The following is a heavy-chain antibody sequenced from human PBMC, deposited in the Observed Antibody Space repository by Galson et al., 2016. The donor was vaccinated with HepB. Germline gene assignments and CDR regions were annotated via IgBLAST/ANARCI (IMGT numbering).Heavy chain of an antibody. Sequence: SLRLSCAASGFTFSTYNMNWVRQAPGKGLEWVSYISSDSSTIYYAVSVKGRFTISRDNAKNSLYLQMNSLRDEDTAVYYCARDGGDYRWYFDLWGRGTLVTVSS. D-gene: IGHD4-17*01. CDR3: ARDGGDYRWYFDL. V-gene: IGHV3-48*02. J-gene: IGHJ2*01. CDR2: ISSDSSTI. CDR1: GFTFSTYN.